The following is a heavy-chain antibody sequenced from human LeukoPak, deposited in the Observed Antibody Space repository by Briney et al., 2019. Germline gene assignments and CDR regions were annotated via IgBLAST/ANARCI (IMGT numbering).Heavy chain of an antibody. V-gene: IGHV1-2*06. D-gene: IGHD1-26*01. CDR3: ARGKSGSYYSRSTFDI. CDR2: INPNSGGT. CDR1: GYTFTGYY. J-gene: IGHJ3*02. Sequence: ASVKVSCKASGYTFTGYYMHWVRQAPGQGLEWMGRINPNSGGTNYAQKFQGRVTMTRDTSISTAYMELSRLRSDDTAVYYCARGKSGSYYSRSTFDIWGQGTMVTVSS.